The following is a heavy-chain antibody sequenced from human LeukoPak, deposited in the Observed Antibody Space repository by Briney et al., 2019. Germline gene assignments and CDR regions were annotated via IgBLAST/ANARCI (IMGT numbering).Heavy chain of an antibody. CDR2: ISYDGSNK. CDR1: GFTFSSYR. D-gene: IGHD3-22*01. Sequence: GGSLRLSCAASGFTFSSYRMHWVGQAPGKGLEWVAVISYDGSNKYYADSVKGRFIISRDNSKNTLYLQMNSLRAEDTAVYYCAKSAPYYYDSSGYRHFDYWGQGTLVTVSS. CDR3: AKSAPYYYDSSGYRHFDY. V-gene: IGHV3-30*18. J-gene: IGHJ4*02.